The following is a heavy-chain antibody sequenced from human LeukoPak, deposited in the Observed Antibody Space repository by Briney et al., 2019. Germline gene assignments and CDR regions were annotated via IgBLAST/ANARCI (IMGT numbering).Heavy chain of an antibody. J-gene: IGHJ4*02. CDR3: ARDFPGAGTPDY. CDR2: IKEDGSEK. CDR1: GFTFSSYW. Sequence: GGSLRLSCAASGFTFSSYWMTWVRQAPGKGLEWVANIKEDGSEKYYVDSVKGRFSISRDNAKNSLYLQMNSLRAEDTALYYCARDFPGAGTPDYWGQGTLVTVSS. V-gene: IGHV3-7*01. D-gene: IGHD6-19*01.